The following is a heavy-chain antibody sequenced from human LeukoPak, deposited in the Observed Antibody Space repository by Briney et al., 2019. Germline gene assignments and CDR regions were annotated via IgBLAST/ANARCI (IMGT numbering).Heavy chain of an antibody. J-gene: IGHJ4*02. Sequence: SESLSLTCTVYGGSISCGDYYWSWIRQSPGKGLEWIGRIYYSWCTYYNPSVKASVTISVDTSKNQLSLKLSSVTAADTAVYYCARDHDGDCFFDYWGQETLVTVSS. V-gene: IGHV4-30-4*01. D-gene: IGHD2-21*02. CDR2: IYYSWCT. CDR1: GGSISCGDYY. CDR3: ARDHDGDCFFDY.